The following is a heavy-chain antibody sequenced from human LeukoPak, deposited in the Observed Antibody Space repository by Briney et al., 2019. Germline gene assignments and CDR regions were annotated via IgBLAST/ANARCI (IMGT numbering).Heavy chain of an antibody. Sequence: SETLSLTCAVYGASFSGYYWSWIRQSPGKGLEWIGETSHSGSTNYNPSLKSRVTMSVDTSKNQFSLKLSSVTAADTAVYYCARGKVVAGTPGQNSWDYWGQGTLVTVSS. CDR1: GASFSGYY. J-gene: IGHJ4*02. CDR3: ARGKVVAGTPGQNSWDY. V-gene: IGHV4-34*01. D-gene: IGHD6-19*01. CDR2: TSHSGST.